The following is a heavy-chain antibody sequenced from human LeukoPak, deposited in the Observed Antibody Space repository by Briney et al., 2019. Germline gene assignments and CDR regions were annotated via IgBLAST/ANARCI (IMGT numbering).Heavy chain of an antibody. J-gene: IGHJ6*04. CDR3: ARDLALNRLRGGDV. CDR1: GFTFSSYA. V-gene: IGHV3-30-3*01. D-gene: IGHD1-14*01. Sequence: GGSLRLSCAASGFTFSSYAMHWVRQAPGKGLEWVAVISYDGSNKYYADSVKGRFTISRDNSKNTLYLQMNSLRAEDTAVYYCARDLALNRLRGGDVWGKGTTVTVSS. CDR2: ISYDGSNK.